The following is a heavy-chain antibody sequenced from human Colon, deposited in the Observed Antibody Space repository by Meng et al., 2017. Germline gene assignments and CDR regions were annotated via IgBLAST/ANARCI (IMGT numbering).Heavy chain of an antibody. J-gene: IGHJ4*02. V-gene: IGHV3-21*06. CDR2: ITSHGTSI. CDR3: ARGDSGYDYEFDY. D-gene: IGHD5-12*01. CDR1: GFTFSSYS. Sequence: RGSLRLSCEASGFTFSSYSMNWVRQAPGKGLEWVSSITSHGTSIYYIDSVKGRFTISRDNAKNTLFLQMNSLRAEDTAVYYCARGDSGYDYEFDYWGQGTLVTVSS.